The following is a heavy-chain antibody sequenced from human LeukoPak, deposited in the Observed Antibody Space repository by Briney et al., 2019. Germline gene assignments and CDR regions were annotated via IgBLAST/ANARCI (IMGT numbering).Heavy chain of an antibody. CDR1: GGSISSSSYY. CDR2: IYYSGST. Sequence: SETLSLTCTASGGSISSSSYYWGWLRQPPGKGLEWIGSIYYSGSTYYNPSLKSRVTISVDTSKNQFSLRLSSVTAADTAVYYCARPIIVATIGDAFDIWGQGTMVTVSS. D-gene: IGHD5-12*01. J-gene: IGHJ3*02. V-gene: IGHV4-39*01. CDR3: ARPIIVATIGDAFDI.